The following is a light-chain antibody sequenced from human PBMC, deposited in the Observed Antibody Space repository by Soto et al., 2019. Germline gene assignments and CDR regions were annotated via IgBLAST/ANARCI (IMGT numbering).Light chain of an antibody. V-gene: IGLV2-14*01. CDR1: FSDVGGYDY. CDR2: EVT. J-gene: IGLJ7*01. Sequence: QSALTQPASVSGSPGQSIAISCTGTFSDVGGYDYVSWYQQHPDKAPKLMIYEVTKRPSGVSNRFSGSKSGNTASLTISGLQPEDEADYYCGSHTSGSTRVFGSGTQLTVL. CDR3: GSHTSGSTRV.